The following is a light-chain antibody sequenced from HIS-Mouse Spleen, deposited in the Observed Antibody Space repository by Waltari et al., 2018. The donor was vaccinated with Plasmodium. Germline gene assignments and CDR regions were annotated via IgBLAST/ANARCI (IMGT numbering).Light chain of an antibody. CDR1: QGLSSY. CDR3: QQYYSYPLT. J-gene: IGKJ4*01. V-gene: IGKV1-8*01. Sequence: AIRMTQSPSSLPASTGDRVTMTCRASQGLSSYLACYQQKPGKDPKILIYAASTLQSGGPSRFSGSGSGTDFTLTISCLQSEDFATYYCQQYYSYPLTFGGGTKVEIK. CDR2: AAS.